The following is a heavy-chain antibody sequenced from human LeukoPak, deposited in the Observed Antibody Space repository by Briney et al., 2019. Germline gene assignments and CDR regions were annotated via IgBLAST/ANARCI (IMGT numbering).Heavy chain of an antibody. CDR1: GHTLTEFS. CDR2: FDPGDGET. D-gene: IGHD3-10*01. CDR3: ATEGKMIRGVYTDY. J-gene: IGHJ4*02. V-gene: IGHV1-24*01. Sequence: ASVKVSCKVSGHTLTEFSMHWVRQAPGKRLEWMGRFDPGDGETIYAQKFQGRVTMTADTSTDTAYMELSSLRSEDTAVYFCATEGKMIRGVYTDYWGQGTLVTVSS.